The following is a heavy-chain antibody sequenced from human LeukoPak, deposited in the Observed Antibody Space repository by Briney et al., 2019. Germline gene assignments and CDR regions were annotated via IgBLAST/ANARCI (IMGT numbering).Heavy chain of an antibody. V-gene: IGHV3-23*01. CDR3: SKSGLNRFDY. CDR1: GFTFSSYA. CDR2: ISGTGRT. D-gene: IGHD2-15*01. J-gene: IGHJ4*02. Sequence: PGGSLRLSCAASGFTFSSYAMSWVRQAPGRGLEGVSTISGTGRTYYADSVKGRFTISRDNSKSTLFLQVISLRAGDTAVYYCSKSGLNRFDYWGQGTLVTVSS.